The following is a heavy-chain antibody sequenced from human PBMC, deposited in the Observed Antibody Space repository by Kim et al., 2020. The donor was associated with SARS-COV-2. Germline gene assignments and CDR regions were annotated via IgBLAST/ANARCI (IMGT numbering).Heavy chain of an antibody. J-gene: IGHJ2*01. CDR2: INHSGST. V-gene: IGHV4-34*01. Sequence: SETLSLTCAVYGGSFSGYYWSWIRQPPGKGLEWIGEINHSGSTNYNPSLKSRVTISVDTSKNQFSLKLSSVTAADTAVYYCARGLWTLWYFDLWGRGPLV. CDR3: ARGLWTLWYFDL. D-gene: IGHD3-3*01. CDR1: GGSFSGYY.